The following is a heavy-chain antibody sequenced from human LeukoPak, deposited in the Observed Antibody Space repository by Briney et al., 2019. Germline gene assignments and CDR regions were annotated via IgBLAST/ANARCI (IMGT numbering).Heavy chain of an antibody. Sequence: SETLSLTCTVSGGSISNYYWTWIRQPPGKGLEWLGYGSYSGSTTYNPSLKSRVTISVDTSKNQFSLKLSSVTAADTAVYYCANVVVATIGWYFDLWGRGTLVTVSS. J-gene: IGHJ2*01. V-gene: IGHV4-59*01. D-gene: IGHD2-21*02. CDR2: GSYSGST. CDR1: GGSISNYY. CDR3: ANVVVATIGWYFDL.